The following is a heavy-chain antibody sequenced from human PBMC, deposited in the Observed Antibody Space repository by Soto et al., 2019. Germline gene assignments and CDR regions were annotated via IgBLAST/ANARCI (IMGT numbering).Heavy chain of an antibody. CDR1: GGSISSFD. CDR2: ISYSGST. V-gene: IGHV4-59*08. D-gene: IGHD3-22*01. J-gene: IGHJ4*02. Sequence: SETLSLTCTVSGGSISSFDWNWIRQSPGKGLEWIGYISYSGSTNYNPSLKSRVTISVDTSKNLFSLKLSSVTAADTAVYYCARQDTSGYAFDYWGQGTLVTVS. CDR3: ARQDTSGYAFDY.